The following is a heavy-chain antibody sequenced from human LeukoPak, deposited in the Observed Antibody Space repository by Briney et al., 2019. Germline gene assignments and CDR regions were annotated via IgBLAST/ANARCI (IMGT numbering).Heavy chain of an antibody. D-gene: IGHD3-16*02. V-gene: IGHV3-9*03. CDR1: GFSFDDYA. Sequence: GGSLRLSCAASGFSFDDYAMHWVRQAPGKGLEWVSGISWNSGSIGYADSVKGRFTISRDNAKNSLYLQMNSLRAEDMALYYCAKGSTFGGVIDPRGAFDIWGQGTMVTVSS. CDR2: ISWNSGSI. CDR3: AKGSTFGGVIDPRGAFDI. J-gene: IGHJ3*02.